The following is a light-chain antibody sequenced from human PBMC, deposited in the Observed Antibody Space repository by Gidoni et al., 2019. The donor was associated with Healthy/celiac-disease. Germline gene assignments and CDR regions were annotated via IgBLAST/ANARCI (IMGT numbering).Light chain of an antibody. CDR2: GAS. V-gene: IGKV3-20*01. CDR3: QQYGNSPPIT. Sequence: ETEFTQSPGPLSVSPGERVTLSCRARQSVSSSYLARYQQKTGQAPRLLIDGASSRAIGIPARCSGRGSGPAFTLTISRLEPEDVAVNYCQQYGNSPPITFGQXTRLEIK. CDR1: QSVSSSY. J-gene: IGKJ5*01.